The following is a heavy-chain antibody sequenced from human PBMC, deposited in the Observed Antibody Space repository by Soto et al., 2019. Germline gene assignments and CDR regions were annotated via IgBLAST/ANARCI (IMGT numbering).Heavy chain of an antibody. J-gene: IGHJ4*02. Sequence: GGSLRLSCAASGFHFSNYTMHWVRQAPGKGLEWVAVRSYDGSNKYYADSVKGRFTMSRDDSKNTLYLQMNSLRPEDTAVYYCAREFKNWEFDYWGQGTLVTVSS. D-gene: IGHD7-27*01. CDR2: RSYDGSNK. CDR1: GFHFSNYT. V-gene: IGHV3-30-3*01. CDR3: AREFKNWEFDY.